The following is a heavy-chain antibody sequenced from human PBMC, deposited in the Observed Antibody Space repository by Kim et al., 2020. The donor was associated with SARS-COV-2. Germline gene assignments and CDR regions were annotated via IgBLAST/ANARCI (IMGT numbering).Heavy chain of an antibody. CDR2: IYYSGST. Sequence: SETLSLTCTVSGGSISSSSYYWGWIRQPPGKGLEWIGSIYYSGSTYYNPSLKSRVTISVDTSKNQFSLKLSSVTAADTAVYYCARDWAQSYYDFWSGHRFPSDYYGMDVWGQGTTVTVSS. J-gene: IGHJ6*02. CDR3: ARDWAQSYYDFWSGHRFPSDYYGMDV. CDR1: GGSISSSSYY. V-gene: IGHV4-39*07. D-gene: IGHD3-3*01.